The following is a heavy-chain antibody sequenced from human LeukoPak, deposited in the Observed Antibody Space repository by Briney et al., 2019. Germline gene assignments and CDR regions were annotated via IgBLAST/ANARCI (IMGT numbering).Heavy chain of an antibody. D-gene: IGHD3-22*01. J-gene: IGHJ4*02. V-gene: IGHV4-4*02. Sequence: SETLSLTCAVSGGSISSSNWWSWLRQPPGKGLEWIGEIYHSGSTNYNPSLKSRVTISVDKSKNQFSLKLSSVTAADTAVYYCAREARSGYYDNSGTYVYWGQGTLVTVSS. CDR3: AREARSGYYDNSGTYVY. CDR1: GGSISSSNW. CDR2: IYHSGST.